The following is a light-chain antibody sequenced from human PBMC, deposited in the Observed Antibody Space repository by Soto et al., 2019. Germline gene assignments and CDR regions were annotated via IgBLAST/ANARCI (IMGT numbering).Light chain of an antibody. CDR3: GSYAGFNNYVA. CDR1: ISDVGGYNY. CDR2: EVS. J-gene: IGLJ2*01. V-gene: IGLV2-8*01. Sequence: QSALTQPPSASGSPGQSVTISCTGTISDVGGYNYVSWYQQHPGKAPKLMIYEVSERPSGVPDRFSGSKSGNTASLTVSGLQAEDEADYYCGSYAGFNNYVAFGRGTKVTVL.